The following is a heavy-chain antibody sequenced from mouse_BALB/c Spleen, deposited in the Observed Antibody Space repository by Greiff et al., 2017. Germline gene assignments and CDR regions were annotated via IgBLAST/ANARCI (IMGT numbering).Heavy chain of an antibody. V-gene: IGHV5-17*02. CDR3: AREEWLLREYAMDY. D-gene: IGHD2-3*01. J-gene: IGHJ4*01. CDR2: ISSGSSTI. Sequence: EVQGVESGGGLVQPGGSRKLSCAASGFTFSSFGMHWVRQAPEKGLEWVAYISSGSSTIYYADTVKGRFTISRDNPKNTLFLQMTSLRSEDTAMYYCAREEWLLREYAMDYWGQGTSVTVSS. CDR1: GFTFSSFG.